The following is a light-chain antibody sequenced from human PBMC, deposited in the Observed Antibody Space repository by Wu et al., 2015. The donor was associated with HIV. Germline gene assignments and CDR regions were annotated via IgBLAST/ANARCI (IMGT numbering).Light chain of an antibody. CDR2: AAS. Sequence: DIQMTQSPSSLSASVGDRVSITCRASQSISSFLNWYQHQPGKAPKPLIYAASSLYSGVPSRFSGSGSGTDFTLTISSLQPEDFATYYCQQSYDSPRTFGQGTKVAVK. J-gene: IGKJ1*01. CDR3: QQSYDSPRT. CDR1: QSISSF. V-gene: IGKV1-39*01.